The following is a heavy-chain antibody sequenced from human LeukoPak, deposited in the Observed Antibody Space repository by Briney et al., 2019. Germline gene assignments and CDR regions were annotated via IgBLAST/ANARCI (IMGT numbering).Heavy chain of an antibody. D-gene: IGHD2-21*02. J-gene: IGHJ4*02. CDR3: AKDLVRIVVVTAIQGQYYFDY. V-gene: IGHV3-23*01. Sequence: TGGSLRLSCAASGFTFSSYAMSWVRQAPGKGLEWVSAISGSGGSTYYADSVKGRFTISRDNSKNTLYLQMNSLRAEDTALYYFAKDLVRIVVVTAIQGQYYFDYWGQGTLVTVSS. CDR2: ISGSGGST. CDR1: GFTFSSYA.